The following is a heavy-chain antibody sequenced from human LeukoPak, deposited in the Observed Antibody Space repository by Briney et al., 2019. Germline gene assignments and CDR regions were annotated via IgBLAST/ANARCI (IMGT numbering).Heavy chain of an antibody. V-gene: IGHV4-4*07. J-gene: IGHJ5*02. Sequence: PSETLSLTCTVSGGSISSYYWSWIRQPAGKGLEWIGRIYTSGSTNYNPSLESRVTMSVDTSKNQFSLKLSSVTAADTAVYYCARGGFYYGSGEINWFDPWGQGTLVTVSS. CDR1: GGSISSYY. CDR2: IYTSGST. D-gene: IGHD3-10*01. CDR3: ARGGFYYGSGEINWFDP.